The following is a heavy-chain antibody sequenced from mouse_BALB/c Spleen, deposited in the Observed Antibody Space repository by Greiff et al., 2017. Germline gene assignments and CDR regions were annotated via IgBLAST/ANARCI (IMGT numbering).Heavy chain of an antibody. D-gene: IGHD1-2*01. V-gene: IGHV1S135*01. J-gene: IGHJ4*01. CDR3: ARGLFITTAGDY. Sequence: VQLKQSGPELMKPGASVKISCKASGYSFTSYYMHWVKQSHGKSLEWIGYIDPFNGGTSYNQKFKGKATLTVDKSSSTAYMHLSSLTSEDSAVYYCARGLFITTAGDYWGQGTSVTVSS. CDR1: GYSFTSYY. CDR2: IDPFNGGT.